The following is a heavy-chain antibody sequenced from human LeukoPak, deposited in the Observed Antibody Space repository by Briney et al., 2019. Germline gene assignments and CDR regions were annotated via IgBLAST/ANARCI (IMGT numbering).Heavy chain of an antibody. J-gene: IGHJ6*03. Sequence: SETLSLTCTVSSGSISSSSYYWGWIRQPPGKGLEWIGSIYYSGSTYYNPSLKSRVTISVDTSKNQFSLKLSSVTAADTAVYYCARQGYYVYYYYYYMDVWGKGTTVTVSS. CDR1: SGSISSSSYY. D-gene: IGHD3-3*01. V-gene: IGHV4-39*01. CDR3: ARQGYYVYYYYYYMDV. CDR2: IYYSGST.